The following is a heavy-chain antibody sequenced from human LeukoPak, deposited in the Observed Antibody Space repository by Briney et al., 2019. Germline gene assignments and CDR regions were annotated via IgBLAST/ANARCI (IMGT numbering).Heavy chain of an antibody. J-gene: IGHJ3*02. CDR1: GFTFSSYG. Sequence: GGSLRLSCAASGFTFSSYGMHWVRQAPGKGLEWVAFIRYDGSNKYYADSVKGRFTISRDNSKNTLYLQMNSLRAEDTAVYYCAKDHPGEFDLDAFGIWGQGTMVTVSS. CDR2: IRYDGSNK. CDR3: AKDHPGEFDLDAFGI. V-gene: IGHV3-30*02. D-gene: IGHD3-10*01.